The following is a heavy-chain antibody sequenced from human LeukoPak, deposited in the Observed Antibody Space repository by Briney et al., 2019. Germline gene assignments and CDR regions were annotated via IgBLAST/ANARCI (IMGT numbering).Heavy chain of an antibody. J-gene: IGHJ4*02. Sequence: GGSLRLSCAASGFTISNYWMNWVRQAPGKGLEWLANIRRGGGEEYYVDSVKGRFTISRDNTKNSLYLQMNSLRVEDTAVYYCARALIAADNYWGQGTLVTVSS. D-gene: IGHD6-6*01. CDR1: GFTISNYW. CDR2: IRRGGGEE. CDR3: ARALIAADNY. V-gene: IGHV3-7*04.